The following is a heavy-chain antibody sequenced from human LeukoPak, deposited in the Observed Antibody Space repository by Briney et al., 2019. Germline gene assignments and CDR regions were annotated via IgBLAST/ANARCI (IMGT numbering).Heavy chain of an antibody. D-gene: IGHD3-22*01. V-gene: IGHV3-7*05. CDR1: GFTFSSYW. CDR2: IKQDGSEK. Sequence: GGSLRLSCAASGFTFSSYWMTWVRQAPGKGLEWVAKIKQDGSEKYYVDSVKGRFTISRDNAKNSLYLQMNSLGAEDTAVYHCARGALGDRSGYYRLGYFDLWGRGTLVTVSS. CDR3: ARGALGDRSGYYRLGYFDL. J-gene: IGHJ2*01.